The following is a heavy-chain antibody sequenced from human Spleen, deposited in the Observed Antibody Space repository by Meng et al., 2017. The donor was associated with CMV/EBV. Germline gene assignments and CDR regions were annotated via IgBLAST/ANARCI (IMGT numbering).Heavy chain of an antibody. V-gene: IGHV4-61*01. CDR3: ARGGWDSSGYYDH. CDR1: GGSVSSGSYY. Sequence: TVSGGSVSSGSYYWSWIRQPPGKGLEWIGYIYYSGSTNYNPSLKSRVTISVDTSKNQFSLKLSSVTAADTAVYYCARGGWDSSGYYDHWGQGTLVTVSS. D-gene: IGHD3-22*01. CDR2: IYYSGST. J-gene: IGHJ5*02.